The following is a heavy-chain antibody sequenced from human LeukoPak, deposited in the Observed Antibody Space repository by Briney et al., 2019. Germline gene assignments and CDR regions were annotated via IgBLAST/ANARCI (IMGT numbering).Heavy chain of an antibody. D-gene: IGHD6-13*01. J-gene: IGHJ4*02. Sequence: SVKVSCKASGGTFSSYAISWVRQAPGQGLEWMGRIIAIFGTANYAQKFQGRVTITTDESTSTAYMELSSLRSEDTAVYYCARGAGSSWYMDYFDYWGQGTLVTVSS. V-gene: IGHV1-69*05. CDR2: IIAIFGTA. CDR3: ARGAGSSWYMDYFDY. CDR1: GGTFSSYA.